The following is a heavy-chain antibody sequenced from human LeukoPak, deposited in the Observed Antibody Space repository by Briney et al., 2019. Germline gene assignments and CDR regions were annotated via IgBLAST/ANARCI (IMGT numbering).Heavy chain of an antibody. D-gene: IGHD4-17*01. V-gene: IGHV1-2*02. Sequence: ASVKVSCKASGYTFTGYYMHWGRQAPGQGREGMGWINPNGGGANYAQKFQGRLTMTRDTYISTAYMELSRLRSDDTAVYYCARELSLTTTPKTYYYYGMDVWGQGTTVTVSS. CDR3: ARELSLTTTPKTYYYYGMDV. CDR2: INPNGGGA. J-gene: IGHJ6*02. CDR1: GYTFTGYY.